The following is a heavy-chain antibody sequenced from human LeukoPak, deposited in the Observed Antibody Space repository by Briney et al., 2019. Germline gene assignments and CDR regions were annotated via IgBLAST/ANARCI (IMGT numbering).Heavy chain of an antibody. V-gene: IGHV3-30*18. CDR1: GFTFSSYG. Sequence: GGSLRLSCAASGFTFSSYGMHWVRQAPGKGLEWVAVISYDGSNKYYADSVKGRFTISRDNSKNTLYLQMNSLRAEDTAVYYCAKDFLWFGESYGMDVWGKGTTVTVSS. J-gene: IGHJ6*04. CDR3: AKDFLWFGESYGMDV. D-gene: IGHD3-10*01. CDR2: ISYDGSNK.